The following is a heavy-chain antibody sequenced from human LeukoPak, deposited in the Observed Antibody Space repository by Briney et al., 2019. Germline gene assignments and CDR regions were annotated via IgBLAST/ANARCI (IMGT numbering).Heavy chain of an antibody. CDR2: IYYSGST. CDR1: GGSISSYY. Sequence: SETLSLTCTVSGGSISSYYWGWIRQPPGKGLEWIGSIYYSGSTYYNPSLKSRVTISVDTSKNQFSLKLSSVTAADTAVYYCARVLLLWFGELPDYFDYWGQGTLVTVSS. J-gene: IGHJ4*02. CDR3: ARVLLLWFGELPDYFDY. D-gene: IGHD3-10*01. V-gene: IGHV4-39*07.